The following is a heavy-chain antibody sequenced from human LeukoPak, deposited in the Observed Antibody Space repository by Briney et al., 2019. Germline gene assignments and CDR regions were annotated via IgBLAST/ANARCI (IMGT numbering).Heavy chain of an antibody. J-gene: IGHJ6*02. CDR3: ARDGATPHGMDV. CDR1: GFTFSSYE. D-gene: IGHD5-12*01. CDR2: ISSSGSTI. Sequence: GGSLRLSCAASGFTFSSYEMSWVRQAPGKGLEWVSYISSSGSTIYYADSVKGRFTISRDNAKNSLYLQMNSLRAEDTAVYYCARDGATPHGMDVWGQGTTVTVSS. V-gene: IGHV3-48*03.